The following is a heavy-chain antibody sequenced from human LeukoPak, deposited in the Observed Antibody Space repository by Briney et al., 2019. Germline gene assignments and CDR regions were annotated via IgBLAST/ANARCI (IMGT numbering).Heavy chain of an antibody. V-gene: IGHV3-30*02. Sequence: GGSLRLSCAASGFTFSSYAMSWVRQAPGKGLEWVAFIRYDGSNQYYAESLKGRFIISRDNSKNTLYLQVNSLRPDDTAVYYCAKDQLNWNLDYWGQGALVTVSS. D-gene: IGHD1-20*01. CDR1: GFTFSSYA. J-gene: IGHJ4*02. CDR3: AKDQLNWNLDY. CDR2: IRYDGSNQ.